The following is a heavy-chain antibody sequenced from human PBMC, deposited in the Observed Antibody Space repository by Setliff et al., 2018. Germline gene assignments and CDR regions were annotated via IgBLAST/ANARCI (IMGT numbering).Heavy chain of an antibody. J-gene: IGHJ1*01. CDR1: GGSISGYY. CDR2: IFYSGSA. Sequence: PSETLSLTCNVSGGSISGYYWIWIRQSPGKGLEWIGYIFYSGSARYNPSLESRVTMSVDTSKNQISLKLTSVTAADTAVYYCARQDRFYDRSVFVEYFQHWGQGALVTVSS. CDR3: ARQDRFYDRSVFVEYFQH. D-gene: IGHD3-22*01. V-gene: IGHV4-59*08.